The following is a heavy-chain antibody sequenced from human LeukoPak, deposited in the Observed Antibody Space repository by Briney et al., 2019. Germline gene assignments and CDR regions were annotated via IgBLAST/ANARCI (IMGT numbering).Heavy chain of an antibody. Sequence: PGGSLRLSCAASGFTVSSNYMSWVRQAPGKGLEWVSVIYSGGSTYYADSVKGRFTISRDNSKNTLYLQMNSLRAEDTAVYYCARDKDYGGNGFDYWGQGTLVTVSS. CDR3: ARDKDYGGNGFDY. CDR2: IYSGGST. J-gene: IGHJ4*02. V-gene: IGHV3-66*01. CDR1: GFTVSSNY. D-gene: IGHD4-23*01.